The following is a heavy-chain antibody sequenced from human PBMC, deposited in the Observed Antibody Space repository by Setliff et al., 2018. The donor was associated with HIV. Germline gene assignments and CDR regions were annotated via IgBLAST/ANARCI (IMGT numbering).Heavy chain of an antibody. CDR2: IRSKAYGGTT. CDR1: GFTFGDYS. V-gene: IGHV3-49*03. CDR3: TRRRRGYCTSTSCLYYYHMDV. D-gene: IGHD2-2*01. J-gene: IGHJ6*03. Sequence: GGSLRLSCTTSGFTFGDYSITWFRQAPGKGLEWVGFIRSKAYGGTTEYAASVEGRFTISRVDSKSIAYLQMKSLKTEDTAVYFCTRRRRGYCTSTSCLYYYHMDVWGKGTTVTVSS.